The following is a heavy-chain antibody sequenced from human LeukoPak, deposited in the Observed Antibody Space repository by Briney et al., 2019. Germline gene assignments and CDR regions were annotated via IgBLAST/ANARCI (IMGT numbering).Heavy chain of an antibody. V-gene: IGHV4-4*08. CDR2: IYRIGNT. J-gene: IGHJ1*01. CDR3: AGRGQRYFRD. Sequence: SETLSLTCSVSGDSISSDYWSWIRQPPGKGLEWIGYIYRIGNTDYNRSLKSRVTISLDTSKNQLSLNLTSVTAADTAVYYCAGRGQRYFRDWGQGTLVTVSS. CDR1: GDSISSDY.